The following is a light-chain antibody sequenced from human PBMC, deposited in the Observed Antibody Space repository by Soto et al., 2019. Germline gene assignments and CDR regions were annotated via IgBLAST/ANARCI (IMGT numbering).Light chain of an antibody. J-gene: IGKJ2*01. V-gene: IGKV3-20*01. CDR2: GAS. Sequence: EIVLTQSPGTLSLSPGERATLSCRASQSASSSYLAWYQQKPGQAPRLLIYGASSRATGIPDRFSGSGSGTDFTLTISRLEPEDFAVDYCQQYGSSPEYTFGQGTKLEIK. CDR3: QQYGSSPEYT. CDR1: QSASSSY.